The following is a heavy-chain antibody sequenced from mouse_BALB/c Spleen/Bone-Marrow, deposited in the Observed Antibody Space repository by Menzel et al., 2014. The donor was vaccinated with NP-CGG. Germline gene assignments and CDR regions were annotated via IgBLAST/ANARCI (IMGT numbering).Heavy chain of an antibody. J-gene: IGHJ4*01. CDR2: INSNGGST. CDR1: GFTFSSYG. V-gene: IGHV5-6-3*01. Sequence: EVKLMESGGGLVQPGGSLKLSCAASGFTFSSYGMSWVRQTPGKRLELVATINSNGGSTYYPDSVKGRFTISRDNAKNTLYLQMSSLESEDTAMYYCARDYYGSSYAMDYWGQGTSVTVSS. CDR3: ARDYYGSSYAMDY. D-gene: IGHD1-1*01.